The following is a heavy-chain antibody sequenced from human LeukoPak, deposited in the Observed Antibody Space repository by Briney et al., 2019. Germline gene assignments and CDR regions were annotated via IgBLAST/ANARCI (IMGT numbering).Heavy chain of an antibody. Sequence: PGGSLRLSCAASGFTFSSYSMNWGRQAPGKGLEWVSYMSSGDIYYADSVKGRFTISRDNAKNSLYLQMNSLRDEDTAVYYCARDNDYAFDYWGQGTLVTVSS. V-gene: IGHV3-48*02. CDR2: MSSGDI. D-gene: IGHD4-17*01. J-gene: IGHJ4*02. CDR1: GFTFSSYS. CDR3: ARDNDYAFDY.